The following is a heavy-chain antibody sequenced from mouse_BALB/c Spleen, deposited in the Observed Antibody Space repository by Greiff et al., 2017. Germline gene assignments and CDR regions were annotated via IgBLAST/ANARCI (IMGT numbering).Heavy chain of an antibody. J-gene: IGHJ4*01. CDR3: ARDYYGSSYYYAMDY. Sequence: VQLQQSGAELVKPGASVKLSCTASGFNIKDTYMHWVKQRPEQGLEWIGRIDPANGNTKYDPKFQGKATITADTSSNTAYLQLSSLTSEDTAVYYCARDYYGSSYYYAMDYWGQGTSVTVSS. D-gene: IGHD1-1*01. CDR2: IDPANGNT. CDR1: GFNIKDTY. V-gene: IGHV14-3*02.